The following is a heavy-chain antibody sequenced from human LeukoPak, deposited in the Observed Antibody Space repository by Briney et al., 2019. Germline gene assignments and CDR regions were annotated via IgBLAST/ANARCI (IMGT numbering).Heavy chain of an antibody. D-gene: IGHD2-15*01. CDR2: IWFNGDTE. CDR3: ARGGPGYGSDDNCYKGFDY. V-gene: IGHV3-33*01. CDR1: GFTFSRYG. J-gene: IGHJ4*02. Sequence: PGGSLRLSCAASGFTFSRYGMHWVRQAPGKGLEWVAVIWFNGDTEYYADSVKGRFTISRDNSMNTLYLQMNSLKAEDTAVYFCARGGPGYGSDDNCYKGFDYWGQGTLVTVSS.